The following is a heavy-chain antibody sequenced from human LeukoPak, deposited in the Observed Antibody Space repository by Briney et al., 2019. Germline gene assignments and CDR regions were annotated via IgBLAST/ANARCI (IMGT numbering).Heavy chain of an antibody. CDR2: IKQDGSEK. CDR1: GFTLSSYS. V-gene: IGHV3-7*01. CDR3: ARSRPYSGSYCGY. Sequence: GGSLRLSCAASGFTLSSYSMSWVRQAPGKGLEWVANIKQDGSEKYYVDSVKGRFTISRDNAKNSLYLQMNSLRAEDTAVYYCARSRPYSGSYCGYWGQGTLVTVSS. J-gene: IGHJ4*02. D-gene: IGHD1-26*01.